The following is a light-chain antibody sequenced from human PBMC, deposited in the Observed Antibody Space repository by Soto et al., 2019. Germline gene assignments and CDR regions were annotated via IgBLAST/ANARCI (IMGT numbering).Light chain of an antibody. CDR2: AAS. CDR1: QSIMTY. CDR3: QQSYNSPQT. J-gene: IGKJ1*01. Sequence: DIQMTQSPSSLSASVGDRVTITCRASQSIMTYLNWYQLKPGKPPRLLIYAASSLQSGVPSRFSGSGSGTDFTLTISSLQPEDFATYSCQQSYNSPQTFGQGTRWIS. V-gene: IGKV1-39*01.